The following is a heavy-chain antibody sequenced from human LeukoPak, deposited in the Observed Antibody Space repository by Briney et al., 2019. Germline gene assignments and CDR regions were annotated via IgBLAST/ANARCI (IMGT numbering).Heavy chain of an antibody. V-gene: IGHV3-23*01. CDR3: AKVQDYDILTGYYSAGGKFDY. J-gene: IGHJ4*02. CDR2: ISGSGGST. Sequence: GGSLRLSCAASGFTFSTYAMSWVRQAPGKGLERVSTISGSGGSTYYADSVKGRFTISRDNSKITLYLQMNSLRAEDTAIYYCAKVQDYDILTGYYSAGGKFDYWGQGTLVTVSS. CDR1: GFTFSTYA. D-gene: IGHD3-9*01.